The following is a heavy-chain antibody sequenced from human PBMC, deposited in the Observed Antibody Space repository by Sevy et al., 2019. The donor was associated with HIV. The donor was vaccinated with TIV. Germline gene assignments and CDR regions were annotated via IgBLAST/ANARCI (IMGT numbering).Heavy chain of an antibody. CDR2: ISSSSNTI. D-gene: IGHD1-26*01. Sequence: GGSLRLSCEAFGFTLSGYSMNWVRQAPGKGLEWVSYISSSSNTIYYADSVKGRFTISRDNAKNSLYLQMNSLRAEDRAWYYCARGGSGGGATNAFDMWGQGTMVTVSS. J-gene: IGHJ3*02. CDR1: GFTLSGYS. V-gene: IGHV3-48*01. CDR3: ARGGSGGGATNAFDM.